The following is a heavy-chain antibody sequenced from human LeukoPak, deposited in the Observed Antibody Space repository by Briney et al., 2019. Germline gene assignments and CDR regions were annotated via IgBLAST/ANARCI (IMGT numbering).Heavy chain of an antibody. V-gene: IGHV4-30-2*01. CDR3: ARDLTVATMSFDY. CDR1: GGSISSGGYY. CDR2: IYHSGST. J-gene: IGHJ4*02. Sequence: SETLSLTCTVSGGSISSGGYYWSWIRQPPGKGLEWIGYIYHSGSTYYNPSLKSRVTISVDRSKNQFSLKLSSVTAADTAVYYCARDLTVATMSFDYWGQGTLVTVSS. D-gene: IGHD5-12*01.